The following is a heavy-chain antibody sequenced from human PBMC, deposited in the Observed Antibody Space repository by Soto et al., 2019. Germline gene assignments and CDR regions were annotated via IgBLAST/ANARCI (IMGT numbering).Heavy chain of an antibody. CDR1: GYSFTSYW. Sequence: GESLKISCKGSGYSFTSYWIGWVRQMPGKGLEWMGIIYPGDSDTRYSPSFQGQVTISADKSISTAYLQWSSLKASDTSMYYCARHAHLPYDGGDYWGQGTLVTVSS. D-gene: IGHD2-8*01. V-gene: IGHV5-51*01. J-gene: IGHJ4*02. CDR2: IYPGDSDT. CDR3: ARHAHLPYDGGDY.